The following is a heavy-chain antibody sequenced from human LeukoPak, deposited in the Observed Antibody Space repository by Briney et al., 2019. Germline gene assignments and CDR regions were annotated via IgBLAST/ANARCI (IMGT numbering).Heavy chain of an antibody. CDR3: ASLRRDIVVVVADQRSRYYFDY. D-gene: IGHD2-15*01. CDR1: GGSISSHY. CDR2: IYYSGST. J-gene: IGHJ4*02. Sequence: PSETLSLTCTVSGGSISSHYWSWIRQPPGKGLEWIGYIYYSGSTNYNPSLKSRVTISVDTSKNRFSLKLSSVTAADTAVYYCASLRRDIVVVVADQRSRYYFDYWGQGTLVTVSS. V-gene: IGHV4-59*11.